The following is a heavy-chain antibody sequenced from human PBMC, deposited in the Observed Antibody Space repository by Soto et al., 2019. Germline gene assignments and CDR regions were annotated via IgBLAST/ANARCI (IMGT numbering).Heavy chain of an antibody. CDR1: GGSFSGYY. Sequence: QVQLQQWGAGLLKPSDTLSLTCAVYGGSFSGYYWSWIRQPPGKGLEGIGEINLSGGTNYSPSLKSRVTVSVDTSKNHFSLRLSSVTAADSAVYYCARTIATRASRSLDYWGQGTLVTVSS. CDR2: INLSGGT. V-gene: IGHV4-34*01. D-gene: IGHD6-6*01. CDR3: ARTIATRASRSLDY. J-gene: IGHJ4*02.